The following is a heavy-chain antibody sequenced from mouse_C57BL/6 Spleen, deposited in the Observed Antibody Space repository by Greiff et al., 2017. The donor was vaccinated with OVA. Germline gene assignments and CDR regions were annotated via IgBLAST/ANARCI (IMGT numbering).Heavy chain of an antibody. D-gene: IGHD1-1*01. V-gene: IGHV1-26*01. CDR2: INPNNGGT. CDR1: GYTFTDYY. J-gene: IGHJ3*01. Sequence: VQLQQSGPELVKPGASVKISCKASGYTFTDYYMNWVKQSHGKSLEWIGDINPNNGGTSYNQKFKGKATLTVDKSSSTAYMELRSLTSEDSAVYYCARFIPFAYWGQGTLVTVSA. CDR3: ARFIPFAY.